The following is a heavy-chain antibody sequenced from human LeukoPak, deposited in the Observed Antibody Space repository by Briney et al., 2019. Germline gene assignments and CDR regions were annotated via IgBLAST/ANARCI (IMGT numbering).Heavy chain of an antibody. CDR3: ARNRDGGNSCFDY. CDR1: GGSISSGSHY. D-gene: IGHD4-23*01. Sequence: SQTLSLTCTVSGGSISSGSHYWSWIRQHPGKGLEWIGYIYYSGSTYYNPSLKSRLTISVDTSKNQFSLKLSSVTAADTAVYYCARNRDGGNSCFDYWGQGTLVTVSS. CDR2: IYYSGST. J-gene: IGHJ4*02. V-gene: IGHV4-31*03.